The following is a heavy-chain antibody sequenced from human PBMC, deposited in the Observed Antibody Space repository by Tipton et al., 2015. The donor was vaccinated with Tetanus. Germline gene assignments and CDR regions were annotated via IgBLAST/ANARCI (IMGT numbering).Heavy chain of an antibody. Sequence: QLVQSGAEVKKPGASVKVSCKASGYTFTHYGVNWVRQAPGQGLEWMGWISPFNENVNYAEKFRGRLTMTTDRSTGAVSMDLRSLKSDGTAIYYCGGGRGLGPHEYFEHWGQGTLVTVSS. CDR2: ISPFNENV. CDR1: GYTFTHYG. CDR3: GGGRGLGPHEYFEH. V-gene: IGHV1-18*01. D-gene: IGHD3/OR15-3a*01. J-gene: IGHJ5*02.